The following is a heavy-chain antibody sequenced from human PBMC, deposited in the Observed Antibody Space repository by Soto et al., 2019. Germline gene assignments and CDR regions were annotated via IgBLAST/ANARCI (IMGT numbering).Heavy chain of an antibody. J-gene: IGHJ6*03. CDR3: ARVLTAGYGSGSYGYYYYYMDV. V-gene: IGHV4-4*02. CDR2: IYHSGST. D-gene: IGHD3-10*01. Sequence: SETLSLTCAVSSGSISSSNWWSWVRQPPGKGLEWIGEIYHSGSTNYNPSLKSRVTISVDKSKNQFSLKLSSVTAADTAVYYCARVLTAGYGSGSYGYYYYYMDVWGKGTTVTVSS. CDR1: SGSISSSNW.